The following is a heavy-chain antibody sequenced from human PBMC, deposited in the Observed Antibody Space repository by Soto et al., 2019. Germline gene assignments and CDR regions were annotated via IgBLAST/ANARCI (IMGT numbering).Heavy chain of an antibody. CDR3: ARGGGVGVAGSAAFDM. Sequence: QLHLVQSGAVVKKPGASVTVSCSASGYPVTAYYMHWVRQAPGRGLEWMGGINPATGAAKYTQTFPGRVTMTRDSPTRTGFMELSGATSEDTAVFYCARGGGVGVAGSAAFDMWGQGTLVTVSS. D-gene: IGHD3-3*01. V-gene: IGHV1-2*02. CDR1: GYPVTAYY. CDR2: INPATGAA. J-gene: IGHJ3*02.